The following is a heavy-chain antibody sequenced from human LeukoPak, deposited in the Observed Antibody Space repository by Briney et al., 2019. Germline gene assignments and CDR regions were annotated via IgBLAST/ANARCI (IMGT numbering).Heavy chain of an antibody. Sequence: PGGSLRLSCAASGFTFSSYSMNWVRQAPGKGLEWVSSISSSSSYIYYADSVKGRFTISRDNAKNSLYLQMNSLRAEDTAVYYCAKDRAREVGIVDYWGQGTLVTVSS. V-gene: IGHV3-21*01. CDR3: AKDRAREVGIVDY. D-gene: IGHD2-21*01. CDR2: ISSSSSYI. CDR1: GFTFSSYS. J-gene: IGHJ4*02.